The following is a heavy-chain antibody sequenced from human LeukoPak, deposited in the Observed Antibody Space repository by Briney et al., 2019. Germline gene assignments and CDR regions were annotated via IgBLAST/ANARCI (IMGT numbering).Heavy chain of an antibody. CDR1: GGSISSGDYY. CDR3: ARGRLGYYGSGSNNWFDP. CDR2: IYYSGST. J-gene: IGHJ5*02. V-gene: IGHV4-30-4*01. Sequence: SQTLSLTCTVSGGSISSGDYYWSWIRQPPGKGLEWIGYIYYSGSTYYNPSLKSRVTISVDTSKNQFSLKLSSVTAADTAVYYCARGRLGYYGSGSNNWFDPWGQGTLVTVSS. D-gene: IGHD3-10*01.